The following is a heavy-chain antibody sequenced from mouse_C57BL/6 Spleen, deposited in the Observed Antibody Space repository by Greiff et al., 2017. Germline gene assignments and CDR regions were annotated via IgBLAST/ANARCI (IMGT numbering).Heavy chain of an antibody. J-gene: IGHJ1*03. V-gene: IGHV1-54*01. D-gene: IGHD2-10*01. Sequence: QVQLQQSGAELVRPGPSVKVSCKASGYAFTNYLIEWVKQRPGQGLEWIGVINPGSGGTNYNEKFKGKATLTADKSSSTAYMQLSSLTSEDSAVYFCARRSYYGNYERYFDVWGTGTTVTVSS. CDR2: INPGSGGT. CDR1: GYAFTNYL. CDR3: ARRSYYGNYERYFDV.